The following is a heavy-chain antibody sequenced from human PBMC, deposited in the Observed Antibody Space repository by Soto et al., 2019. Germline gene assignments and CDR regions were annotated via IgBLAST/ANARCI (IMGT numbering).Heavy chain of an antibody. CDR1: GFTFTNYP. D-gene: IGHD3-10*01. CDR3: AKSPLKFEGSYFDD. CDR2: ISGSGGST. V-gene: IGHV3-23*01. Sequence: EVQVLDSGGGLVQPGGSLRLSCAASGFTFTNYPMDWVRQAPAKGLEWVSTISGSGGSTFYADSVKGRFTISRDNSKNTVYLQMNSLRVEDTAVYYCAKSPLKFEGSYFDDWGPGTLVTVSS. J-gene: IGHJ4*02.